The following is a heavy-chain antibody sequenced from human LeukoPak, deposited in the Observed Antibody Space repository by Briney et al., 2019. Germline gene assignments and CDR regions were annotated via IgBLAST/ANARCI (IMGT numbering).Heavy chain of an antibody. Sequence: SETLSLTCAVYGGSFSAYYWSWIRQPQGQGLEWIGETNHSRSTNYNPSLKSRVAITVDTSRNQFSLRLGSVTAADTAVYYCARGQRITMTDWGQGTLTTVSA. CDR1: GGSFSAYY. CDR3: ARGQRITMTD. D-gene: IGHD3-22*01. CDR2: TNHSRST. J-gene: IGHJ4*02. V-gene: IGHV4-34*01.